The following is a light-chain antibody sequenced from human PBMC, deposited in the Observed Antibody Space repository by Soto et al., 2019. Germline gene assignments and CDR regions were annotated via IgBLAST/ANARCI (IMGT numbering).Light chain of an antibody. CDR1: SSNIGSNY. Sequence: QSVLTQPPSASGTPGQRGTISCSGSSSNIGSNYVYWYQQVPGTTTKLLIFDDTQRASGVPDRVSGSKAGTSASLAISGLRSEDAADYYCSVWDTCLSGWAFGGGTKLTVL. V-gene: IGLV1-47*02. CDR2: DDT. J-gene: IGLJ3*02. CDR3: SVWDTCLSGWA.